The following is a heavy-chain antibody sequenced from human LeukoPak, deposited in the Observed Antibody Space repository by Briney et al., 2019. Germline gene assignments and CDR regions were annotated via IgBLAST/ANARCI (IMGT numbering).Heavy chain of an antibody. CDR1: GFTFSSYA. CDR3: AKGYEYYYDSSGYYYVGGDY. D-gene: IGHD3-22*01. CDR2: ISGSGGTT. J-gene: IGHJ4*02. Sequence: GGSLRLSCAASGFTFSSYAMSWVRQAPGKGLEWVSAISGSGGTTYYADSVKGRFTISRDNSKNTLYLQMNSLRAEGTAVYYCAKGYEYYYDSSGYYYVGGDYWGQGTLVTVSS. V-gene: IGHV3-23*01.